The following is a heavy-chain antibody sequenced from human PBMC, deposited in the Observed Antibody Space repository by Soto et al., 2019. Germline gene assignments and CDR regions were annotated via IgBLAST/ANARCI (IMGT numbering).Heavy chain of an antibody. J-gene: IGHJ4*02. CDR2: IYHSGRT. D-gene: IGHD1-20*01. CDR3: ARWVEVSLDYFDS. V-gene: IGHV4-31*03. Sequence: QVQLQESGPGLVKPSQTLSLTCTVSGGSMSNGYYYWSWVRQNPGKGLEGIGHIYHSGRTHYNPSLKSRVGILVHTSKNQFSLTLNSVTAADTAVYYCARWVEVSLDYFDSWGQGTPVTVSS. CDR1: GGSMSNGYYY.